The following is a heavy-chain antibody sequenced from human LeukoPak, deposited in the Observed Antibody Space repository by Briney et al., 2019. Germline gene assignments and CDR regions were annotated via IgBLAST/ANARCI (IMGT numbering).Heavy chain of an antibody. D-gene: IGHD6-19*01. CDR2: ISAYNGNT. CDR1: GYTFTSYG. CDR3: ARDRGRGALAVAGLVWFDP. V-gene: IGHV1-18*01. Sequence: GASVKVSCKASGYTFTSYGISWVRQAPGQGLEWMGWISAYNGNTNYAQKLQGRVTMTTDTSTSTAYMELRSLRSDDTAVYYCARDRGRGALAVAGLVWFDPWGQGTLVTVSS. J-gene: IGHJ5*02.